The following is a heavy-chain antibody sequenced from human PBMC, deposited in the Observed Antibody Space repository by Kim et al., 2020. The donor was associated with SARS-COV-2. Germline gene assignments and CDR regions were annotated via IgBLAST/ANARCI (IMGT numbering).Heavy chain of an antibody. CDR1: GGSISSYY. CDR2: IYYSGST. V-gene: IGHV4-59*01. CDR3: AREVGATWEFDY. D-gene: IGHD1-26*01. J-gene: IGHJ4*02. Sequence: SETLSLTCTVSGGSISSYYWSWIRQPPGKGLEWIGYIYYSGSTNYNPSLKSRVTISVDTSKNQFSLKLSSVTAADTAVYYCAREVGATWEFDYWGQGTLV.